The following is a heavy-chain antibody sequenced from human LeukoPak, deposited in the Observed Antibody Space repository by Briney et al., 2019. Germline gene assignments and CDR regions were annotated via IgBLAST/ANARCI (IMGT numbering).Heavy chain of an antibody. Sequence: GGSLRLSCAASGFTFSSYSMNWVRQAPGKGLEWVSSISSSSSYIYYAGSVKGRFTISRDNAKNSLYLQMNSLRAEDTAVYDCAVDCSGGSCYYEDFDYWGEGTLVTVSS. V-gene: IGHV3-21*01. CDR3: AVDCSGGSCYYEDFDY. D-gene: IGHD2-15*01. J-gene: IGHJ4*02. CDR1: GFTFSSYS. CDR2: ISSSSSYI.